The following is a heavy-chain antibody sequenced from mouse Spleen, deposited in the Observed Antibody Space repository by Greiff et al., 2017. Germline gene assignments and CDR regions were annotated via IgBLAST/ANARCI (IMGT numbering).Heavy chain of an antibody. J-gene: IGHJ4*01. V-gene: IGHV14-4*02. CDR2: IDPENGDT. CDR1: GYTFTSYY. CDR3: KACPGAMDY. Sequence: EVKLVESGAELVRPGASVKLSCKASGYTFTSYYMHWVKQRPEQGLEWIGWIDPENGDTEYAPKFQGKATMTADTSSNTAYLQLSSLTSEDTAVYYCKACPGAMDYWGQGTSVTVSS.